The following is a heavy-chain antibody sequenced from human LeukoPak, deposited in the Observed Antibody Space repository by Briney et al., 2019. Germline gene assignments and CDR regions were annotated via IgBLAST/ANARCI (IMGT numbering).Heavy chain of an antibody. CDR3: AKDIGGARYSGSYPDY. J-gene: IGHJ4*02. D-gene: IGHD1-26*01. CDR1: GFTFSDYY. CDR2: ISSSGSTI. V-gene: IGHV3-11*01. Sequence: GGSLRLSCAASGFTFSDYYMSWIRQAPGKGLEWVSYISSSGSTIYYADSVKGRFTISRDNAKNSLYLQMNSLRAEDTALYYCAKDIGGARYSGSYPDYWGQGTLVTVSS.